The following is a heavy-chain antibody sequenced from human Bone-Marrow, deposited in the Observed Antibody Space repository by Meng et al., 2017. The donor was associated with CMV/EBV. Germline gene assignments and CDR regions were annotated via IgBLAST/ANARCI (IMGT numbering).Heavy chain of an antibody. CDR3: ARPHITGTDYWYFDL. CDR1: GYTFINYE. CDR2: MNPNSGDT. J-gene: IGHJ2*01. D-gene: IGHD1-20*01. Sequence: SGYTFINYESNWVQQATGQGLEWMGWMNPNSGDTGLAQKFQGRVTLTKDTSVSTAYMELSGLRSEDTAIYYCARPHITGTDYWYFDLWGRGSLVTVSS. V-gene: IGHV1-8*01.